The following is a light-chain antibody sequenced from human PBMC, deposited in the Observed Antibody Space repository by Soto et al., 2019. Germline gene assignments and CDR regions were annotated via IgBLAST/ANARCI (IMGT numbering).Light chain of an antibody. CDR3: QSYARSLRTYV. J-gene: IGLJ1*01. CDR2: GNS. CDR1: SSNIGAGYD. V-gene: IGLV1-40*01. Sequence: QPALAQPPSVSGAPGQRVTISCSGSSSNIGAGYDVNWYRQLPGTAPKLLIYGNSDRPSGVPDRFSGSKSGTSASLAITGLQAEDEADYFCQSYARSLRTYVFGTGTKVTVL.